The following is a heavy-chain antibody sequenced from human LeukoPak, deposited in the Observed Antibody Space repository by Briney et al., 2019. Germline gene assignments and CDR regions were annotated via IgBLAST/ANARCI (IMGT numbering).Heavy chain of an antibody. CDR2: IYYSGST. CDR3: ARDPSIVDAFDI. V-gene: IGHV4-59*01. Sequence: PSETLSLTCTVSGGSISSYYWSWIRQPPGKGLEWIGYIYYSGSTNYNPSLKSRVTISVDTSKNQFSLKLSSVTAADTAVYYCARDPSIVDAFDIWGQGTMVTVPS. J-gene: IGHJ3*02. D-gene: IGHD1-26*01. CDR1: GGSISSYY.